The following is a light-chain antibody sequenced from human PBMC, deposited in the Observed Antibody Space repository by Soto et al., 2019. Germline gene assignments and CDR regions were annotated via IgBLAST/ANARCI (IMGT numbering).Light chain of an antibody. J-gene: IGKJ5*01. Sequence: IVLTQSPGTLSLSPGERATLSCRASQSVSSTYLAWYQQKPGQAPRLLIYGASSRATGIPDRFIGSGSGTDFTLTISRLEPEDFAVYYCQQYGSPITFGQGTRLEIK. V-gene: IGKV3-20*01. CDR3: QQYGSPIT. CDR2: GAS. CDR1: QSVSSTY.